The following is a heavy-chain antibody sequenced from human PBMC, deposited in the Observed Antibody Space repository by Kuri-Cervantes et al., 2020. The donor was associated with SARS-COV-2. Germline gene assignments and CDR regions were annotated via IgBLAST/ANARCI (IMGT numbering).Heavy chain of an antibody. CDR2: IFYSGNT. CDR1: GDSISSSNYY. V-gene: IGHV4-39*01. J-gene: IGHJ5*02. D-gene: IGHD6-6*01. CDR3: ARHFIAGRGWFDP. Sequence: ESLKISCTVSGDSISSSNYYWGWIRQPPGKGLEWIGSIFYSGNTYYSPPLKSRVTISVDTSNNQLSLKLTSVTAADTAVYYCARHFIAGRGWFDPWGQGAVVTVSS.